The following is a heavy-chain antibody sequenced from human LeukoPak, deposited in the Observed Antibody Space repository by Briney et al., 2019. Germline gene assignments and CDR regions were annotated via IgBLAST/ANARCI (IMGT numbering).Heavy chain of an antibody. V-gene: IGHV1-46*01. CDR2: INPSGGCR. Sequence: ASVKVSCKTSGYTFTHYYMHWVRQAPGQGLAWMGIINPSGGCRRYAQKCQGRVTRAKDTSTRTVYMERSSLSSEDTAVYYCARDEGPPRYNWNYGGPDFWGQGTLVTVLS. CDR1: GYTFTHYY. CDR3: ARDEGPPRYNWNYGGPDF. J-gene: IGHJ4*02. D-gene: IGHD1-7*01.